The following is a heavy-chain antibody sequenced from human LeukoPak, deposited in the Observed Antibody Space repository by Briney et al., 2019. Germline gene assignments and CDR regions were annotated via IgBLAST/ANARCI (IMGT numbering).Heavy chain of an antibody. Sequence: SETLSLTCTVSGGSFISYYWTWIRQPPGKGLEWIGSIYYSGYTNYNPSLKTRVTMSVDTPNNHFSLNLSSVTAADTAVYYCARDTSGYSRGSFDYWGQGTLVTVS. CDR3: ARDTSGYSRGSFDY. CDR1: GGSFISYY. J-gene: IGHJ4*02. V-gene: IGHV4-59*01. D-gene: IGHD3-22*01. CDR2: IYYSGYT.